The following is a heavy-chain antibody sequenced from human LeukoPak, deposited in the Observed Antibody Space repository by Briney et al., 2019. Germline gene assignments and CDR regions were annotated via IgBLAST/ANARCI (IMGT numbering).Heavy chain of an antibody. CDR3: ARDSGAHDS. D-gene: IGHD4-17*01. Sequence: PSETLSLTCTVSGGSISSSSYYWGWIRQPPGKGLEWIGYIYYSGSTNYNPSLKSRVTISVDTSKNQFSLKLSSVTAADTAVYYCARDSGAHDSWGQGTLVTVSS. J-gene: IGHJ4*02. CDR2: IYYSGST. V-gene: IGHV4-61*01. CDR1: GGSISSSSYY.